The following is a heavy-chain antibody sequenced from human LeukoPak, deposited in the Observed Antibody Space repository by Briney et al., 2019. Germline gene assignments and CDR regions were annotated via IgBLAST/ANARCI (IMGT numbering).Heavy chain of an antibody. D-gene: IGHD6-19*01. J-gene: IGHJ6*03. CDR2: IHSSGST. CDR1: GGSISGHY. CDR3: ARPTATPAGSYYHHYLHV. V-gene: IGHV4-4*09. Sequence: PSETLSLTCSVSGGSISGHYWNWLRQPPGKGLEWIGYIHSSGSTDYNPSLRSRVTLSVDTPKNQVSLKLTSVTAADTAVYYCARPTATPAGSYYHHYLHVWGKGTTVTVSS.